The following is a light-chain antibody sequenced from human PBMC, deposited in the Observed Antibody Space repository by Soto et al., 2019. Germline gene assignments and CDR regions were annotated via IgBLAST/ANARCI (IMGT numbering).Light chain of an antibody. CDR3: QQRSNWLGT. CDR1: QSISKY. V-gene: IGKV3-11*01. J-gene: IGKJ4*01. Sequence: EIVLTQSPVTLSLSPGERATLSCRASQSISKYLAWYQQKPGQAPRLLIYDASKRAAGIPARFIGSGSGTDFTLTISSLEPEDFAVYYCQQRSNWLGTFGGGTKVEIK. CDR2: DAS.